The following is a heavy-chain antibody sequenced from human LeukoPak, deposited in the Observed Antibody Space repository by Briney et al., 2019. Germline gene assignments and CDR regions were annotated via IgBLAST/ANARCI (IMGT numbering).Heavy chain of an antibody. Sequence: ASVKVSCKASGYTFSNSDINWVRQATGQGLEWMGWMNPANSNTGYAQKFQARLTLSTNTSISTAYMELSSLRSEDMAVYYCARGGNGYNEEDAFDVWGQGTVVTISS. CDR3: ARGGNGYNEEDAFDV. CDR1: GYTFSNSD. D-gene: IGHD5-24*01. CDR2: MNPANSNT. V-gene: IGHV1-8*03. J-gene: IGHJ3*01.